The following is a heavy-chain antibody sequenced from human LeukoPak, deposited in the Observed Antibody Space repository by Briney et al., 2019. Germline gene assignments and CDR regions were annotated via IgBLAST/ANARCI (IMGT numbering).Heavy chain of an antibody. J-gene: IGHJ4*02. CDR1: GGSISSGGYY. CDR2: IYHSGST. V-gene: IGHV4-30-2*01. D-gene: IGHD3-22*01. Sequence: SETLSLTCTVSGGSISSGGYYWSWIRQPPGKGLEWIGYIYHSGSTYYNPSLKSRVTISVDRSKNQFSLKLSSVTAADTAVYYCARLTDYYDSSGYSYRDYWGQGTLVTVSS. CDR3: ARLTDYYDSSGYSYRDY.